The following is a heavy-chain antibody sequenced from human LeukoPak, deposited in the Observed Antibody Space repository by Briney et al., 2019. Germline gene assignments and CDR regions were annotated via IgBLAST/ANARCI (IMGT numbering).Heavy chain of an antibody. D-gene: IGHD3-22*01. Sequence: GGSLTLSSAASAFTFDDYAMHWVRQAAGKGLEWVSLISGDGGSTYYARSVKGRFTISRDNSIHSLYLQVNSLRTEDTALYYCAKDIHYYYDISGYPAYWGQGTLVTVSS. CDR3: AKDIHYYYDISGYPAY. V-gene: IGHV3-43*02. CDR2: ISGDGGST. J-gene: IGHJ4*02. CDR1: AFTFDDYA.